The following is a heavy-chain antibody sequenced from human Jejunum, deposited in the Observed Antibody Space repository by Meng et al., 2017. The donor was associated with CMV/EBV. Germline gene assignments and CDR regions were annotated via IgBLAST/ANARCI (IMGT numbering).Heavy chain of an antibody. V-gene: IGHV3-7*01. D-gene: IGHD6-19*01. J-gene: IGHJ6*02. CDR2: IKPDGTGE. CDR1: GFISSHYW. Sequence: SGFISSHYWMSWVRQAPGKGLEWVASIKPDGTGEFYVDSVKGRFTISRDAAENSLYLQMTSLRAEDTAVYYCTRDRGVAVPMDVWGQGTTVTVSS. CDR3: TRDRGVAVPMDV.